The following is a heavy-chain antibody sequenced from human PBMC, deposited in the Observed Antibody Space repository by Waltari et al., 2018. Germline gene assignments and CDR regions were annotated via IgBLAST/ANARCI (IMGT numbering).Heavy chain of an antibody. CDR3: ARHLYSIDYLELAK. J-gene: IGHJ4*02. Sequence: EEHLLESGGGLAQPGGSLRLSCAASGFNFISYAMSWVRQAPGKGLEWVSGISDIGVIKKYADSVKGLFTVSRDNSKNTVFLHLNSLRAEDTAIYYCARHLYSIDYLELAKWGQGTLVTVSS. D-gene: IGHD3-22*01. CDR2: ISDIGVIK. V-gene: IGHV3-23*01. CDR1: GFNFISYA.